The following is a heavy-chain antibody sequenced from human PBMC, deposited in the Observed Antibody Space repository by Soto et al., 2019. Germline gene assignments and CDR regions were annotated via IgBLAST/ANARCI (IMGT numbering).Heavy chain of an antibody. J-gene: IGHJ4*02. D-gene: IGHD2-8*02. CDR1: GSTVSSYG. Sequence: VQLVESGGGVVQPGRSLRLSCAVSGSTVSSYGMHWVRQAPGKGLEWVAVISRDGGTKYYADSVKGRLTISRDNSRNTLFLEMNSLRGDDMAVYYCTGEVASGYWGQGTLVTVSS. CDR2: ISRDGGTK. CDR3: TGEVASGY. V-gene: IGHV3-30*03.